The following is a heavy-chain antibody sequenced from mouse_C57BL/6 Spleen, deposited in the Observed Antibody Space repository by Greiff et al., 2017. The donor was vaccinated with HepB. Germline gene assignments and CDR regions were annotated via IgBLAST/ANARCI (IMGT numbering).Heavy chain of an antibody. CDR1: GYTFTDYY. CDR2: INPNNGGT. D-gene: IGHD2-1*01. V-gene: IGHV1-26*01. Sequence: VQLQQSGPELVKPGASVKISCKASGYTFTDYYMNWVKQSHGKSLEWIGDINPNNGGTSYNQKFKGKATLTVDKSSSTAYMELRSLTSEDSAVYYCASIYYGNYVGAMDYWGQGTSVTVSS. J-gene: IGHJ4*01. CDR3: ASIYYGNYVGAMDY.